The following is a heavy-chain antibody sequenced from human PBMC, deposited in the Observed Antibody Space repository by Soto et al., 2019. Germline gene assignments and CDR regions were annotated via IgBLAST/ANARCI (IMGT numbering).Heavy chain of an antibody. V-gene: IGHV2-5*02. Sequence: QITLKESGPTLVKPTQTLTLTCTFSGFSLSTSVVGVGWIRQPPEKALEWLALIYWDDDKGHSPSLKSTLTITKDTSKTQVVLTMTNMDPVDIATSFCAHSGKYYYHSSGFYLEDPFEIWAQGRMVTASS. D-gene: IGHD3-22*01. CDR3: AHSGKYYYHSSGFYLEDPFEI. CDR2: IYWDDDK. CDR1: GFSLSTSVVG. J-gene: IGHJ3*02.